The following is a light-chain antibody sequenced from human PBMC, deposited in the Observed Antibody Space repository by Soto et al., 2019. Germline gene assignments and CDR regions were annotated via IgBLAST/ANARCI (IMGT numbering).Light chain of an antibody. J-gene: IGKJ3*01. CDR2: WTS. V-gene: IGKV4-1*01. CDR3: QQFYGIPFT. Sequence: DIVMTQSPDSLALSRGERATINCKSSQSVFYSSINKNYLAWYQQKAGQPPKLLISWTSTRESGVPDRFSGSGSGTDFTLTISSLQAEDVAVYYCQQFYGIPFTFGPGTKVEI. CDR1: QSVFYSSINKNY.